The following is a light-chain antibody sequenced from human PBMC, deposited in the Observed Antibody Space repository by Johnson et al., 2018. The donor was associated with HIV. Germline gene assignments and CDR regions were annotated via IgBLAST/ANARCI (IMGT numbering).Light chain of an antibody. V-gene: IGLV1-51*01. J-gene: IGLJ1*01. CDR1: SSNIGNNY. CDR3: GTFDSSRSAYV. Sequence: QSVLTQPPSVSAAPGQKVTISCSGSSSNIGNNYVSWYQQLPGTAPKLLIYDNNKRPSGIPDRFSASKSGASATLGITGLQTGYEADYYCGTFDSSRSAYVFGTGYKCTVL. CDR2: DNN.